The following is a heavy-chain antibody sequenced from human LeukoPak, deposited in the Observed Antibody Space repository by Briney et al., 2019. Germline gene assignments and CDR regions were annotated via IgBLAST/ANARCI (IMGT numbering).Heavy chain of an antibody. Sequence: GGSLRLSCAASGFTFSSYAMHWVRQAPGKGLEWVAVISYDGSNKYYADSVKGRFTISRDNSKNTPYLQMNSLRAEDTAVYYCARAQKYSGSYYDWGQGTLVTVSS. D-gene: IGHD1-26*01. CDR3: ARAQKYSGSYYD. V-gene: IGHV3-30*04. CDR2: ISYDGSNK. CDR1: GFTFSSYA. J-gene: IGHJ4*02.